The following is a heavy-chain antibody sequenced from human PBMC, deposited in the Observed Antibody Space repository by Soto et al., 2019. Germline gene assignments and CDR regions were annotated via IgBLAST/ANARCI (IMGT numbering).Heavy chain of an antibody. CDR3: ARGSGGDVLRFFEWLVLGYMDV. CDR1: GYTLTELS. D-gene: IGHD3-3*01. V-gene: IGHV1-24*01. Sequence: ASVKVSCKVSGYTLTELSMHWVRQAPGKGLEWMGGFDPEDGETIYARKFQGRIIMIEDTSADTAHMELSSLRSEDTAVYYCARGSGGDVLRFFEWLVLGYMDVWVQG. CDR2: FDPEDGET. J-gene: IGHJ6*03.